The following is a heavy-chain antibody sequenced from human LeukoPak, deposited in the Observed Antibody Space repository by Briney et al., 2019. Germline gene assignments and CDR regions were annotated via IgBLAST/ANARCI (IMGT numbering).Heavy chain of an antibody. J-gene: IGHJ4*02. V-gene: IGHV3-21*04. CDR3: ARDSSKATDYYGSGSYPNY. Sequence: PGGSLRLSCAASGFTFSSYSMNWVRQAPGKGLEWVSSISSSSSYIYYTDSVKGRFTISRDNAKNSLYLQMNSLRAEDTAVYYCARDSSKATDYYGSGSYPNYWGQGTLVTVSS. CDR2: ISSSSSYI. CDR1: GFTFSSYS. D-gene: IGHD3-10*01.